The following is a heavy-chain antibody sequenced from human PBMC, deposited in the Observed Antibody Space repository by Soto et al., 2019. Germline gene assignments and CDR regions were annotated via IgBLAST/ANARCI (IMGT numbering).Heavy chain of an antibody. CDR2: IYYSGST. D-gene: IGHD3-16*01. J-gene: IGHJ5*02. CDR1: GGSISSGGYY. V-gene: IGHV4-31*03. Sequence: SETLSLTCTVSGGSISSGGYYWSWIRQHPGKGLEWIGYIYYSGSTYYNPSLKSRVTISVDTSKNQFSLRLSSVTAADTAVYYCARVFRRWQISSHRARGENWFDPWGQGTLVTVSS. CDR3: ARVFRRWQISSHRARGENWFDP.